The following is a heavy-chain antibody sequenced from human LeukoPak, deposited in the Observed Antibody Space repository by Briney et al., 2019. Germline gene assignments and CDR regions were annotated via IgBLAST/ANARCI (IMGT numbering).Heavy chain of an antibody. V-gene: IGHV3-21*01. J-gene: IGHJ4*02. CDR2: IDYDSSHI. D-gene: IGHD3-16*01. CDR3: ARDPLRYLRVGHYDY. Sequence: PGGSLRLSCAASGFTFSNSAMNWVPQVPGKGLEWVSSIDYDSSHIYYAASVRGRFTISRDNARNSVYLQMNSLRVEDTAVYYCARDPLRYLRVGHYDYWGQGTLVAVSS. CDR1: GFTFSNSA.